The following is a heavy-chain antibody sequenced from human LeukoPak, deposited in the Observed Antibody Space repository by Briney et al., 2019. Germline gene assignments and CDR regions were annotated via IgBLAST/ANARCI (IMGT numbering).Heavy chain of an antibody. V-gene: IGHV1-46*01. CDR2: INPSGGST. Sequence: ASVKVSCKASGYTFTSYYMHWVRQAPGQGLEWLGIINPSGGSTSYAQKFQGRVTMTRDTSTSTVYMELSSLRSEDTAVYYCARDLAPYYDSSGYYPYFDYWGQGTLVTVSS. CDR3: ARDLAPYYDSSGYYPYFDY. D-gene: IGHD3-22*01. J-gene: IGHJ4*02. CDR1: GYTFTSYY.